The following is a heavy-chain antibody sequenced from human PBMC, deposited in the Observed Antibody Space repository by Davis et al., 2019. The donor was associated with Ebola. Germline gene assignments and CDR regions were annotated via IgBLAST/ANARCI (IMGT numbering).Heavy chain of an antibody. V-gene: IGHV3-23*01. CDR2: ISGSGGST. J-gene: IGHJ4*02. CDR1: GFTFSSYA. D-gene: IGHD6-19*01. Sequence: GESLKISCAASGFTFSSYAMSWVRQAPGKGLEWVSAISGSGGSTYYADSVKGRFTISGDNSKNTLYLQMNSLRAEDTAVYYCAKRGGSGWYYDYWGQGTLVTVSS. CDR3: AKRGGSGWYYDY.